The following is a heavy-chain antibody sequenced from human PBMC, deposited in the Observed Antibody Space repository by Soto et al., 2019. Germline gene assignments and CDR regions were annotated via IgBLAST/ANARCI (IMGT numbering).Heavy chain of an antibody. CDR2: IGYSGAT. V-gene: IGHV4-31*03. J-gene: IGHJ5*02. D-gene: IGHD2-15*01. CDR3: ARGGASSKWFAP. CDR1: GGSITSGGSF. Sequence: QVHLQESGPGLVRPSQTLSLTCTVSGGSITSGGSFWSWIRQHPGKGPEWIAFIGYSGATSYNPSLASRDTISADTYKSQFSLNLRSVTAADTAVYYCARGGASSKWFAPWGQGTLVTVSS.